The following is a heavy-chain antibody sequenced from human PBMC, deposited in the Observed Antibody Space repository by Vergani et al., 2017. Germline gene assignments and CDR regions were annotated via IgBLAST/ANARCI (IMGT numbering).Heavy chain of an antibody. V-gene: IGHV4-59*01. CDR2: IYYSGST. CDR1: GVSITTYY. CDR3: AGDSSSWQRADY. D-gene: IGHD3-22*01. J-gene: IGHJ4*02. Sequence: QVQLQESGPGLVKPSETLSLTCSVSGVSITTYYWTWVRQPPGKGLEWLGYIYYSGSTNYNPSLKSRLTISVDTSKNQFSLRLNSVTAATTALYYCAGDSSSWQRADYWGQGSLVTVSS.